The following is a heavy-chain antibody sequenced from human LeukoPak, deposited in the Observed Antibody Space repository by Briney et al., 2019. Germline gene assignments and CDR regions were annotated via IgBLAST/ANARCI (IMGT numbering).Heavy chain of an antibody. CDR1: GFTFSSYG. CDR3: AKEYSGSFSPFPSYFDY. D-gene: IGHD1-26*01. V-gene: IGHV3-23*01. CDR2: ISGSGGST. Sequence: GGSLRLSCAASGFTFSSYGMSWVRQAPGKGLEWVSAISGSGGSTYYADSVKGRFTISRDNSKNTLYLQMNSLRAEDTAVYYCAKEYSGSFSPFPSYFDYWGQGTLVTVSS. J-gene: IGHJ4*02.